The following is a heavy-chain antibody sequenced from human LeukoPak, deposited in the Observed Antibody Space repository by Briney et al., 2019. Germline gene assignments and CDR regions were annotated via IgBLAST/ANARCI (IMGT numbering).Heavy chain of an antibody. Sequence: SQTLSLTCTVSGDSISSGGYYWPWIRQHPGKGLEWIGYICYNGSTYYNPSLKSRVTISVDTSKNQFSLKLSSVTAADTAVYYCAALLGDGSIDYWGQGTLVTVSS. CDR3: AALLGDGSIDY. CDR1: GDSISSGGYY. V-gene: IGHV4-31*03. J-gene: IGHJ4*02. CDR2: ICYNGST. D-gene: IGHD2-21*02.